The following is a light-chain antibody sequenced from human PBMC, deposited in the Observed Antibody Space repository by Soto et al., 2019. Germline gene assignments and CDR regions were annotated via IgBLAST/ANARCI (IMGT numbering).Light chain of an antibody. CDR3: QQYGSSPWT. J-gene: IGKJ1*01. CDR1: QSVSSSY. CDR2: GAS. V-gene: IGKV3-20*01. Sequence: ESVLTQSPGTLSLSPGEKATLSCRASQSVSSSYLAWYQQKPGQAPRLLIYGASSRATGIPDRFSGSGSGTAFTLTVSSLEPEDFAVYYCQQYGSSPWTFGQGTKVEIK.